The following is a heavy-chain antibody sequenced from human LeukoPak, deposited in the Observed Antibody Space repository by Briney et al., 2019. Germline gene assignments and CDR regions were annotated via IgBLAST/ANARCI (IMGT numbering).Heavy chain of an antibody. D-gene: IGHD6-19*01. CDR3: TAQGGSGWYYFDY. CDR2: INAGNGNT. J-gene: IGHJ4*02. Sequence: ASVKVSCKAFGYSFTSYGISWVRQAPGQGLEWMGWINAGNGNTKYSQKFQSRVTITRDTSASTAYMELSSLRSEDTAVYYCTAQGGSGWYYFDYWGQGTLVTVSS. CDR1: GYSFTSYG. V-gene: IGHV1-3*01.